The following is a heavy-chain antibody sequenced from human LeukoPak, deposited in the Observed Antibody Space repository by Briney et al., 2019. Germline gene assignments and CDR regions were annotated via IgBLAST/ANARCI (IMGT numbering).Heavy chain of an antibody. J-gene: IGHJ3*02. CDR3: VREGPRGLAFDI. V-gene: IGHV3-23*01. Sequence: PGGSLRLSCAASGFTFRSHDMSWVRQAPGKGLEWVSGISASGGSTFYADSVKGRFTISRGNSKNTLYLQMNGLRVEDTAVYYCVREGPRGLAFDIWGQGTMVTVSS. CDR1: GFTFRSHD. CDR2: ISASGGST.